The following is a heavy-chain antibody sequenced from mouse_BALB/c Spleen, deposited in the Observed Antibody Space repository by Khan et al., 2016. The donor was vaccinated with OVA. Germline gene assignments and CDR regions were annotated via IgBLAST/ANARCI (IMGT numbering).Heavy chain of an antibody. J-gene: IGHJ4*01. CDR1: GFSLTSYG. CDR3: VKWGSYDAMDY. V-gene: IGHV2-3*01. CDR2: IWGDGST. Sequence: VQLQESGPGLVAPSQSLSITCTVSGFSLTSYGVNWVRQPPGKGLEWLGVIWGDGSTNYHSALKSRLSISKDNSKSPVFLELNSLEIGDTARYYCVKWGSYDAMDYWGQGTSVTVSS.